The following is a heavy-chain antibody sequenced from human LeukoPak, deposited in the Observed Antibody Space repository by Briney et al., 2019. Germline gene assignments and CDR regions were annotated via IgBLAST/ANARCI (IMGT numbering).Heavy chain of an antibody. Sequence: GASVKVFCKASGGTFSSYAISWVRQAPGQGLEWTGGIIPIFGTANYAQKFQGRVTITADESTSTAYMELSSLRSEDTAVYYCAREVLIYGMDVWGQGTTVTVSS. CDR2: IIPIFGTA. J-gene: IGHJ6*02. CDR1: GGTFSSYA. CDR3: AREVLIYGMDV. V-gene: IGHV1-69*13. D-gene: IGHD2-8*01.